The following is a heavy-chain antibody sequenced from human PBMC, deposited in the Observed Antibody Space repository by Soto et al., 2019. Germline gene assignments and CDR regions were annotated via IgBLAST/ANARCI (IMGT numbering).Heavy chain of an antibody. Sequence: AXGSLRLSCAASGFTFSSYGMHWVRQAPGKGLEWVAVIWYDGSNKYYADSVKGRFTISRDNSKNTLYLQMNSLRAEDTAVYYCERDTASDAFDIWGQGTMVTVSS. CDR1: GFTFSSYG. D-gene: IGHD5-18*01. CDR3: ERDTASDAFDI. V-gene: IGHV3-33*01. CDR2: IWYDGSNK. J-gene: IGHJ3*02.